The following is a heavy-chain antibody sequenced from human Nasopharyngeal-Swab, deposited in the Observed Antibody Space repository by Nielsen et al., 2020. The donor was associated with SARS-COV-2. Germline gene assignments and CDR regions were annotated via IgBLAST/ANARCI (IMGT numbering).Heavy chain of an antibody. Sequence: ASVKVSCKASGYTFTGYYMHWVRQAPGQGLEWMGWINLNSGGTNYAQKFQGWVTMTRDTSISTAYMELSRLRSDDTAVYYCARDHSRITGTTYYYGMDVWGQGTTVTVSS. V-gene: IGHV1-2*04. CDR1: GYTFTGYY. J-gene: IGHJ6*02. CDR3: ARDHSRITGTTYYYGMDV. CDR2: INLNSGGT. D-gene: IGHD1-7*01.